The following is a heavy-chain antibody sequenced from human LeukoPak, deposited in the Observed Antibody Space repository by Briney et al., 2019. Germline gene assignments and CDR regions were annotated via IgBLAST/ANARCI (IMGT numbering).Heavy chain of an antibody. J-gene: IGHJ4*02. CDR1: GFTFSSYG. CDR2: ISYDGSNK. CDR3: ANLWGENDNSDY. Sequence: PGGSLRLSCAASGFTFSSYGMHWVRQAPGKGLEWVAVISYDGSNKYYADSVKGRFTISRDNSKNTLYLQMNSLRAEDTAVYYCANLWGENDNSDYGGRGPRVPVS. V-gene: IGHV3-30*18. D-gene: IGHD2-21*01.